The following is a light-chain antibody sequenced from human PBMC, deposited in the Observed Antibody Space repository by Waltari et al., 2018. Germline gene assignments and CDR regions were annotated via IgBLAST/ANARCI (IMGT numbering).Light chain of an antibody. CDR3: SSYTSSSTVV. V-gene: IGLV2-14*01. CDR1: SSDVGGYNY. J-gene: IGLJ2*01. Sequence: QSALTQPASVSGSPGQSITISCTGTSSDVGGYNYVSWYQQHPGKAPKLMIYEVSNRPAGASNRFSGSKSGNTASLTISGLQAEDAADYYCSSYTSSSTVVFGGGTKLTVL. CDR2: EVS.